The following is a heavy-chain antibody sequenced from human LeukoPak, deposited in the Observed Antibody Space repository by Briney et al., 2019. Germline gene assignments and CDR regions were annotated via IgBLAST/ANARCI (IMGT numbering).Heavy chain of an antibody. Sequence: ASVKVSCKASGYTFTGYYMHWVRQASGQGLEWMGWINPNSGGTNYAQKFQGRVTMTRDTSISTAYMELSRLRSDDTAVYYCARATVTTNWFDPWGQGTLVTVSS. D-gene: IGHD4-17*01. CDR2: INPNSGGT. V-gene: IGHV1-2*02. CDR1: GYTFTGYY. J-gene: IGHJ5*02. CDR3: ARATVTTNWFDP.